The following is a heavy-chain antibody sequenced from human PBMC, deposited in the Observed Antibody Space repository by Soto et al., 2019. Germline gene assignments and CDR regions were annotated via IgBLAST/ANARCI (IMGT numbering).Heavy chain of an antibody. J-gene: IGHJ5*02. CDR2: IDSDGTST. Sequence: EVQLVESGGGLVQPGGSLRLSCAASGFSFSDYWMNWVRQAPGKGLVWVSRIDSDGTSTSYADSVKGRFTISRDNAKNTLYLQMNSPRAEDTAGYYCAKSNWFDPWGQGTLVIVSS. CDR1: GFSFSDYW. CDR3: AKSNWFDP. V-gene: IGHV3-74*01.